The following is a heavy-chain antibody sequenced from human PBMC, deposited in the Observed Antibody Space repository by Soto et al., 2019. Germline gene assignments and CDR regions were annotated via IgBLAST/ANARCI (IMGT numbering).Heavy chain of an antibody. V-gene: IGHV4-39*01. CDR2: IYYSGST. Sequence: SETLSLTCPVSGGSISSSSYYWGWIRQPPGKGLEWIGSIYYSGSTYYNPSLKSRVTISVDTSKNQFSPKLSSVTAADTAVYYCARPIGAARHFDYWGQGTLVTVSS. CDR1: GGSISSSSYY. CDR3: ARPIGAARHFDY. D-gene: IGHD6-6*01. J-gene: IGHJ4*02.